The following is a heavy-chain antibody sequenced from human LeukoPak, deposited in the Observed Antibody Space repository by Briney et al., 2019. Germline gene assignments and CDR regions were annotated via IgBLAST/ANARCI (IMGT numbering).Heavy chain of an antibody. J-gene: IGHJ4*02. D-gene: IGHD3-9*01. V-gene: IGHV3-30-3*01. CDR3: ARVLTGYYLSPTFDY. CDR1: GFTFSSYA. CDR2: ISYDGSNK. Sequence: PGRSLRLSCAASGFTFSSYAMHWVRQAPGKGLGWVAVISYDGSNKYYADSVKGRFTFSRDNSKNTLYLQMNSLRAEDTAVYYCARVLTGYYLSPTFDYWGQGTLVTVSS.